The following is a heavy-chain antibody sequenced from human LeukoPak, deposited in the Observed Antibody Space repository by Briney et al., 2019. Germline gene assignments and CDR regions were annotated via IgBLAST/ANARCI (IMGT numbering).Heavy chain of an antibody. Sequence: GGSLRLSCAASGFTFSSYSMNWVRQAPGKGLEWVSSISSSSSYIYYADSVKGRFTISRDNAKNSLYLQMNSLRAEDTAVYYCAKGRSSSWYIFDYWGQGTLVTVSS. V-gene: IGHV3-21*04. CDR3: AKGRSSSWYIFDY. D-gene: IGHD6-13*01. CDR2: ISSSSSYI. J-gene: IGHJ4*02. CDR1: GFTFSSYS.